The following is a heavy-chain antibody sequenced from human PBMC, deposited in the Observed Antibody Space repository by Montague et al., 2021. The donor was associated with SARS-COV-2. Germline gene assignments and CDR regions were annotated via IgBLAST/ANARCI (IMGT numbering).Heavy chain of an antibody. Sequence: SLRLSCAASEFTFSSYAMSWVRQAPGKGLGWVSAISGSGGRTYYADSVKGRFTLSRDNSKNTLYLQMNSLRAEDTAVYYCAKAALGSSSYFDYWGQGTLVTVSS. J-gene: IGHJ4*02. CDR1: EFTFSSYA. CDR2: ISGSGGRT. D-gene: IGHD6-13*01. CDR3: AKAALGSSSYFDY. V-gene: IGHV3-23*01.